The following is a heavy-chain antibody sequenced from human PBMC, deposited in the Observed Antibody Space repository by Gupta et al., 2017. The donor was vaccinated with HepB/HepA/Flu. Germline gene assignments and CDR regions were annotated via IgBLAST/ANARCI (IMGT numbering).Heavy chain of an antibody. Sequence: EVQLVESGGGLVQPGGSLRLSCAASGFTFSSYEMNWVRQAPGKGLEWVSYISSSGSTIYYADSVKGRFTISRDNAKNSLYLQMNSLRAEDTAVYYCARDRRSATGDDAFDIWGQGTMVTVSS. D-gene: IGHD3-16*01. V-gene: IGHV3-48*03. CDR3: ARDRRSATGDDAFDI. J-gene: IGHJ3*02. CDR1: GFTFSSYE. CDR2: ISSSGSTI.